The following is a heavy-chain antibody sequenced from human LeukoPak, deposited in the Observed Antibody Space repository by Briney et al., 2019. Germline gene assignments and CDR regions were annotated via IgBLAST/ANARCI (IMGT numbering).Heavy chain of an antibody. D-gene: IGHD1-26*01. V-gene: IGHV3-23*01. J-gene: IGHJ4*02. CDR2: ISGSGGST. CDR3: AKDARRGELRRYYFDY. Sequence: PGGSLRLSCAASGITFTNYAMSWVRQAPGKGLEWVSGISGSGGSTFYAGSVKGRFTISRDNSKNTLHLQMNSLRAEDTAVYYCAKDARRGELRRYYFDYWGQGTLVTVSS. CDR1: GITFTNYA.